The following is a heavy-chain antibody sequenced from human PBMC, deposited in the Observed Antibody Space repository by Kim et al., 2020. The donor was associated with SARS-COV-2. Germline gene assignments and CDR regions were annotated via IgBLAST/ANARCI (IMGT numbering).Heavy chain of an antibody. CDR3: ARKLLWFGDNGMDV. D-gene: IGHD3-10*01. V-gene: IGHV3-53*01. J-gene: IGHJ6*02. Sequence: GGSLRLSCAASGFSVSTNDMSWVRQAPGKGLEWVATIFGSGTTYFADSAKGRFTISRDNSKNTLYLQMNSLRAADTAAYHCARKLLWFGDNGMDVWGQGT. CDR1: GFSVSTND. CDR2: IFGSGTT.